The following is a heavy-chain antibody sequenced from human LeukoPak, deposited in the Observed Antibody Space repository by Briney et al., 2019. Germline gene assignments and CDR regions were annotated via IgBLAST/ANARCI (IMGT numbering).Heavy chain of an antibody. V-gene: IGHV4-59*11. CDR2: IYFSGHT. J-gene: IGHJ5*02. CDR1: SGSINSHY. D-gene: IGHD6-6*01. CDR3: ARVFYTSSAHWFDP. Sequence: PSETLSLTCSVSSGSINSHYWTWIRQPPGKGLEWIGYIYFSGHTSYNPSLKSRVSISIDTSKNQFSLNLSSVTAADTAVYFCARVFYTSSAHWFDPWGQGTLVTVSS.